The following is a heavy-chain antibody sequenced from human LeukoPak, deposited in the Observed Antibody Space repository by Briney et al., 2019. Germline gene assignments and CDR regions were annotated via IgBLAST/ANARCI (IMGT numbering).Heavy chain of an antibody. V-gene: IGHV3-53*01. Sequence: GGSLRLSCAASGFTGSNNYVSWVRQAPGMGLEWVSAIHSSGATCYADSVKGRFTISRDTSENTLYLQISSLRVEDAAVYYCTVFGDSNRWGQGTLVTVSS. CDR3: TVFGDSNR. CDR1: GFTGSNNY. J-gene: IGHJ5*02. D-gene: IGHD4-17*01. CDR2: IHSSGAT.